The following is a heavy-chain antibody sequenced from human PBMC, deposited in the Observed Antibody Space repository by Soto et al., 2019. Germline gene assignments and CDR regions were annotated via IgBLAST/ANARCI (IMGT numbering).Heavy chain of an antibody. D-gene: IGHD1-26*01. Sequence: PCGSRRICCSASGVTFGSYVMACVRQAPGTGLEYVSAISSNGANTYYADAVKGRFTISGDISNNTLYLQTSSLRPEDSAVDYVVRSAGSLDLWGQGTLVTLS. CDR2: ISSNGANT. CDR3: VRSAGSLDL. V-gene: IGHV3-64D*06. J-gene: IGHJ4*02. CDR1: GVTFGSYV.